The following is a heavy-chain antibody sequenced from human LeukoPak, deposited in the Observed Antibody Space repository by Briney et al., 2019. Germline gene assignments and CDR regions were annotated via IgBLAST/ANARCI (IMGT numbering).Heavy chain of an antibody. CDR1: GGSISSGGYS. J-gene: IGHJ3*02. Sequence: PSETLSLTCAVYGGSISSGGYSWSWIRQPPGKGLEWIGYIYHSGSTYYNPSLKSRVTITVDRSKNQFSLKLSSVTAADTAVYYCARNYDSSGYDYEDAFDIWGQGTIVTVSS. CDR2: IYHSGST. D-gene: IGHD3-22*01. CDR3: ARNYDSSGYDYEDAFDI. V-gene: IGHV4-30-2*01.